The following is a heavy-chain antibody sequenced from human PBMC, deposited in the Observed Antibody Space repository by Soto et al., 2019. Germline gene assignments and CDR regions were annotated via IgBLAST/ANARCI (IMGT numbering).Heavy chain of an antibody. CDR1: GLSATFW. CDR2: VKEDGSEK. V-gene: IGHV3-7*01. Sequence: GGSLRLSCEVSGLSATFWMSWVRQAPGKGLEWVANVKEDGSEKFYGDSMKGRFTISRDNAKNSLYLEMNSLRAEDTAVYYCARESEDLTSNFDYWGQGTLVTVSS. J-gene: IGHJ4*02. CDR3: ARESEDLTSNFDY.